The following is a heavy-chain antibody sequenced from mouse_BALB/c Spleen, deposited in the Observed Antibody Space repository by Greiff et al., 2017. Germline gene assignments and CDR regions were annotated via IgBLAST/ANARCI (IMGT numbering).Heavy chain of an antibody. J-gene: IGHJ2*01. D-gene: IGHD2-1*01. Sequence: DVMLFESGGDLVKPVGSLQLSCAASGFTFSSYGMSWVRPTPDTRLECVATISSGGSYTYYPDSVKWRFTISRDNAKNTLYLQMSSLKSEDTAMYYCARHGDPYGNFDYWGQGTTLTVSS. V-gene: IGHV5-6*02. CDR2: ISSGGSYT. CDR1: GFTFSSYG. CDR3: ARHGDPYGNFDY.